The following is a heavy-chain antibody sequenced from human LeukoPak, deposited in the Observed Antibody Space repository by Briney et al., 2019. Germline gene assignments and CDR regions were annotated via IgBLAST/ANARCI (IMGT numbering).Heavy chain of an antibody. Sequence: PGGSLRLSCAASGFTFSSYSMNWVRQAPGKGLEWVSYISSSSSTIYYADSVKGRFTISRDNAKNSLYLQMNSLRAEDTAVYYCAARGSYYYFDYWGQGTLVTVSS. J-gene: IGHJ4*02. CDR2: ISSSSSTI. CDR1: GFTFSSYS. D-gene: IGHD1-26*01. V-gene: IGHV3-48*01. CDR3: AARGSYYYFDY.